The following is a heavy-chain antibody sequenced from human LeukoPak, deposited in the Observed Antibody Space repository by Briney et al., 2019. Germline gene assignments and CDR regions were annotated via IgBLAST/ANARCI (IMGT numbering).Heavy chain of an antibody. J-gene: IGHJ4*02. D-gene: IGHD1-26*01. CDR1: GLIFSNYW. CDR3: ARASSGRYFAFIDY. CDR2: INQDASEK. V-gene: IGHV3-7*01. Sequence: PGGSLRLSCAASGLIFSNYWMGWVRQAPGKGLEWVASINQDASEKYYVDSVKGRFTISRDNAKNSLYLQINSLRVEDTAVYYCARASSGRYFAFIDYWGQGILVTVFS.